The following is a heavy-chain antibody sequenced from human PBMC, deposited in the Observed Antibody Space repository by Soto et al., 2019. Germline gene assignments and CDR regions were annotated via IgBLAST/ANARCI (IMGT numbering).Heavy chain of an antibody. CDR1: GGSFSGYY. CDR3: ARGRVVIRYYYYYGMDV. J-gene: IGHJ6*02. V-gene: IGHV4-34*01. Sequence: SETLSLTCAVYGGSFSGYYWSWIRQPPGKGLEWIGEINHSGSTNYNPSLKSRVTISVDTSKNQFSLKLSSVTAADTAVYYCARGRVVIRYYYYYGMDVWGQGTMVTVSS. CDR2: INHSGST. D-gene: IGHD3-3*01.